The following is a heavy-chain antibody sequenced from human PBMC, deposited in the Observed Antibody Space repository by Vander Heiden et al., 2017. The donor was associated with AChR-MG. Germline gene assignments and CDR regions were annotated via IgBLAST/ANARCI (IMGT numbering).Heavy chain of an antibody. CDR1: GFSLSTSGMC. J-gene: IGHJ6*03. CDR3: ARSFGRVLRYYYYMDV. D-gene: IGHD3-16*01. Sequence: QVTLRESGPALVKPTQTLTLTCTFSGFSLSTSGMCVSWIRQPPGKGLEWLALIDCDDDKYYSTSLKTRLTISKDTSKNQVVLTMTNMDPVDTATYYCARSFGRVLRYYYYMDVWGKGTTVTVSS. CDR2: IDCDDDK. V-gene: IGHV2-70*01.